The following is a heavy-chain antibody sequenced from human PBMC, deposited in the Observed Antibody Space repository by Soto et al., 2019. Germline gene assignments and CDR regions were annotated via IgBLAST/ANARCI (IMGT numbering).Heavy chain of an antibody. CDR1: GGSISSSSYY. J-gene: IGHJ4*02. V-gene: IGHV4-39*01. Sequence: SETLSLTCTVSGGSISSSSYYWGWIRQPPGKGLEWIGSIYYSGSTYYNPSLKSRVTISVDTSKNQFSLKLSSVTAADTAVYYCARGDDTVDTAMVKIQYFDYWGQGTLVTVSS. CDR3: ARGDDTVDTAMVKIQYFDY. D-gene: IGHD5-18*01. CDR2: IYYSGST.